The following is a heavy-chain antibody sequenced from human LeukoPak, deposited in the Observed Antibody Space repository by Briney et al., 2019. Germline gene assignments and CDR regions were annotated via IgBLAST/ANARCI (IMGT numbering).Heavy chain of an antibody. V-gene: IGHV4-34*01. CDR1: GGSLGGHF. CDR2: INHSGNT. D-gene: IGHD3-10*01. CDR3: AKGPQTGWFDT. J-gene: IGHJ5*02. Sequence: SETLSLTCAVYGGSLGGHFCSWIRQPPGKGLEWIGEINHSGNTNYNPSLKSRVTMSVDTSKNQLSLRLNSVTAADTAVYYCAKGPQTGWFDTWGQGTLVTVSS.